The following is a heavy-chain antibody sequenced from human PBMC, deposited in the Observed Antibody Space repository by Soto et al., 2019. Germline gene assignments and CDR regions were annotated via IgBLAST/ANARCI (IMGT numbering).Heavy chain of an antibody. D-gene: IGHD5-12*01. V-gene: IGHV3-30*18. Sequence: QVQLVESGGGVVQPGRSLRLSCAASGFTFSSYGMHWVRQAPGKGLEWVAVISYDGSNKYYADSVKGRFTISRDNSKNTLYLQMNSLRAEDTAVYYCAKDGEDGYNRNYFDYWGQGTLVTVSS. CDR2: ISYDGSNK. CDR1: GFTFSSYG. J-gene: IGHJ4*02. CDR3: AKDGEDGYNRNYFDY.